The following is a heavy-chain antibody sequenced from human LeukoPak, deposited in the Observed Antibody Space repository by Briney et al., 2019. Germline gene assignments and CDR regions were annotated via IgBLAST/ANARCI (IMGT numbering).Heavy chain of an antibody. CDR1: GGSISRNTYY. D-gene: IGHD1-1*01. CDR3: ARARRWNAAVEGWWFDP. J-gene: IGHJ5*02. Sequence: SETLSLTCTVSGGSISRNTYYWVWIRQPPGKGLQWIGSIYHRGFTFYSASLRSRVAISIDTSKSQFSLRLTSVTAADTAIYYCARARRWNAAVEGWWFDPWGQGTLVTVSS. CDR2: IYHRGFT. V-gene: IGHV4-39*07.